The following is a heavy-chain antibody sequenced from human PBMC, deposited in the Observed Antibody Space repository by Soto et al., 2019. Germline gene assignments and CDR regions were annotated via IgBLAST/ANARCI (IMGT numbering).Heavy chain of an antibody. CDR3: TTDQRGYCISTSCPQTKTVSYNWFDP. CDR1: GFTFSSYA. V-gene: IGHV3-23*01. D-gene: IGHD2-2*01. J-gene: IGHJ5*02. CDR2: ISGNGGRT. Sequence: GGSLRLSSAASGFTFSSYAMSWVRQAPGKGLEWVSAISGNGGRTYYADSVKGRFTISRDDSKNTLYLQMNSLKTEDTAVYYCTTDQRGYCISTSCPQTKTVSYNWFDPWGQGTLVTVSS.